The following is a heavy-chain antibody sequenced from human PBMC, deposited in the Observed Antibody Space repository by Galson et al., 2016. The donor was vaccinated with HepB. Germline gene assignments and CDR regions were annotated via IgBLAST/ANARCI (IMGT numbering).Heavy chain of an antibody. CDR2: TSYDGTNK. V-gene: IGHV3-30-3*01. CDR1: GFTFNTFA. CDR3: ARGSVIAAGRSGMDV. D-gene: IGHD6-13*01. Sequence: SLRLSCAASGFTFNTFAMHWVRQAPGKGLEWVAVTSYDGTNKYYADSVKGRFTISRDNSKITLYPQMNSLRAEDTAVYYCARGSVIAAGRSGMDVWGRGTTVAVSS. J-gene: IGHJ6*02.